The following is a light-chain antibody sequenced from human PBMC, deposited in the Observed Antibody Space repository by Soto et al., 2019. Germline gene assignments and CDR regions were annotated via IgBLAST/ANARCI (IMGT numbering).Light chain of an antibody. Sequence: DIRGTRSRGSVSLGGRDRVTITCRASQTISSWLAWYQQTPGKPPKHLIYEESTLHSGVPSRFSGRNSGTQFTLTIDSLQPEDFATYYCQQVQTYPRTFGGGTKVDIK. J-gene: IGKJ4*01. CDR1: QTISSW. CDR2: EES. CDR3: QQVQTYPRT. V-gene: IGKV1-5*01.